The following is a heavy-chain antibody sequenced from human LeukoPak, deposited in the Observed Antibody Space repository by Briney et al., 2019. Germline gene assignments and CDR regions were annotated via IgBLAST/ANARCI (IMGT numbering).Heavy chain of an antibody. CDR3: ARKWRAIDY. J-gene: IGHJ4*02. D-gene: IGHD2-8*01. V-gene: IGHV4-39*01. CDR1: GGSISSSSYY. CDR2: IYYSGST. Sequence: SETLSLTCTVSGGSISSSSYYWGWIRQPPGKGLEWIGSIYYSGSTYYHPSLKTRVTISVDTSKNQFSLKLSSVTAADTAVYYCARKWRAIDYWGQGTLVTVSS.